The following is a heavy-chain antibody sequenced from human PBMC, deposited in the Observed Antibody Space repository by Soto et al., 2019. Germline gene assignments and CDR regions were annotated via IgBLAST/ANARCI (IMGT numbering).Heavy chain of an antibody. D-gene: IGHD5-12*01. J-gene: IGHJ4*02. CDR1: GFIVSGYY. CDR2: ISSSGSTI. Sequence: PGVSLILSFAASGFIVSGYYMSLIRQAQGKGLEWVSYISSSGSTIYYADSVKGRFTISRDNAKNSLYLQMNSLRAEDTAVYYCARESSYSGYDFDYWAQGTLVSVYS. CDR3: ARESSYSGYDFDY. V-gene: IGHV3-11*01.